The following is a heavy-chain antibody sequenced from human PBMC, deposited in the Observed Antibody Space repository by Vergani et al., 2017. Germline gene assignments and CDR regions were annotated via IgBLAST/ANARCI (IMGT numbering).Heavy chain of an antibody. V-gene: IGHV4-61*02. CDR3: ARRSGGYYGGGKVHPLRTAFDV. D-gene: IGHD4-23*01. CDR2: ISASGNA. Sequence: QLQESGPGRVKPSQTLSLTCTMSGGSISAGYYFWSWIRQPAGKGLEWLGHISASGNASHSPSLKTRVSMSVDTSKNQFSLTVTSVTAADTAIYFCARRSGGYYGGGKVHPLRTAFDVWGHGTVVTVSS. J-gene: IGHJ3*01. CDR1: GGSISAGYYF.